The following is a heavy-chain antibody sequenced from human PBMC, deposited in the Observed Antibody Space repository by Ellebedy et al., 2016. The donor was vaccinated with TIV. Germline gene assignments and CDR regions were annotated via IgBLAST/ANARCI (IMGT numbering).Heavy chain of an antibody. J-gene: IGHJ6*03. D-gene: IGHD3-3*01. V-gene: IGHV3-30-3*01. CDR3: ASDPFGVVRLYYFYMDV. CDR1: GFTFSSYA. Sequence: GESMKISXAASGFTFSSYAMSWVRQAPGKGLEWVALISYDGSNENYADSVRGRFTISRDNSKNTLYLQMNNLRPEDTAVYYCASDPFGVVRLYYFYMDVWGKGTTVTVSS. CDR2: ISYDGSNE.